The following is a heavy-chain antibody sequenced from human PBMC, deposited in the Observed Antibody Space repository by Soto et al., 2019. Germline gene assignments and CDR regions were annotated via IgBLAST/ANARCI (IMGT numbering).Heavy chain of an antibody. CDR2: IYDGGST. D-gene: IGHD7-27*01. CDR1: GDSISTVYYC. V-gene: IGHV4-30-4*01. CDR3: TRGPSGDKVDY. J-gene: IGHJ4*02. Sequence: QVQLQESGPGLVKPSETLSLTCTVSGDSISTVYYCWSWIRQSPDKGLEWIGHIYDGGSTYSNPSRKRGVAIPLYTSKNHFSPKPNSVTAADTAVYYCTRGPSGDKVDYWGQGTLVTVSS.